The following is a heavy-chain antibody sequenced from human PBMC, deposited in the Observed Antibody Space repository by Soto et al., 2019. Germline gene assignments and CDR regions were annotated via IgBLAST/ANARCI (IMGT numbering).Heavy chain of an antibody. Sequence: GGSLRLSCAASGFTFSSYAMSWVRQAPGKGLEWVSAISGSGGSTYYADSVKGRFTISRDNSKNTLYLQMNSLRAEDTAVYYCAKPRYSGYDTQVAAAGVCDCWGQGTLVTVSS. CDR1: GFTFSSYA. J-gene: IGHJ4*02. CDR3: AKPRYSGYDTQVAAAGVCDC. CDR2: ISGSGGST. D-gene: IGHD5-12*01. V-gene: IGHV3-23*01.